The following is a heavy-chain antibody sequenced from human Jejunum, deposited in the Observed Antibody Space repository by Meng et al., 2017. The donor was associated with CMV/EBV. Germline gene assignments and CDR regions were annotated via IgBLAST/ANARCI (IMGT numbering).Heavy chain of an antibody. CDR2: ISDNGGST. CDR1: GFTFSSYA. Sequence: EVQLLESXXXXGXXGGSLSLSCAASGFTFSSYAMSWVRQAPGKGLEWVSTISDNGGSTYYADSVKGRFTISRDNSKNTLYLQMDSLRAEDTAVFYCAKNIGGSSFDYWGQGTLVTVSS. CDR3: AKNIGGSSFDY. V-gene: IGHV3-23*01. J-gene: IGHJ4*02. D-gene: IGHD1-26*01.